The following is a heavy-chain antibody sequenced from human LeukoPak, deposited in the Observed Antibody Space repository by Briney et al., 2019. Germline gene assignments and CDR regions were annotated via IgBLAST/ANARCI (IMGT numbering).Heavy chain of an antibody. J-gene: IGHJ4*02. Sequence: SETLSLTCTVSGGSISSSSYYWGWLRQPPGKGVEWIGSIYYSVSTYYNPSLKSRVTISVDTSKNQFSLKLSSVTAADTAVYYCASQKKPGIAVAGTSFDYWGQGTLVTVSS. D-gene: IGHD6-19*01. V-gene: IGHV4-39*01. CDR3: ASQKKPGIAVAGTSFDY. CDR1: GGSISSSSYY. CDR2: IYYSVST.